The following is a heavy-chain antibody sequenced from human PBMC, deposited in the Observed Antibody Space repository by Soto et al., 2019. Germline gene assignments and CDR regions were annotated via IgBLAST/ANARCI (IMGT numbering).Heavy chain of an antibody. CDR1: GGSISSGDYY. CDR3: ARADYDILTGYPKHFDY. CDR2: IYYSGST. J-gene: IGHJ4*02. V-gene: IGHV4-30-4*01. Sequence: SETLSLTCTVSGGSISSGDYYWSWIRQPPGKGLEWIGYIYYSGSTYYNPSLKSRVTISVDTSKNQFSLKLSSVTAADTAVYYCARADYDILTGYPKHFDYWGQGTLVTVSS. D-gene: IGHD3-9*01.